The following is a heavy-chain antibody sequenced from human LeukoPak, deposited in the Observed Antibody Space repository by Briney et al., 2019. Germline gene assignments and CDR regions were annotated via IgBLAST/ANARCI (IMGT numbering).Heavy chain of an antibody. CDR1: GGSISSYY. CDR3: ARFGTVTTKVGKLYYYYMDV. J-gene: IGHJ6*03. Sequence: SETLSLTCTVSGGSISSYYWSWIRQPPGKGLEWIGYIYYSGSTNYNPSLKSRVTISVDTSKNQFSLKLSSVTAADTAVYYCARFGTVTTKVGKLYYYYMDVWGKGTTVTVSS. CDR2: IYYSGST. V-gene: IGHV4-59*01. D-gene: IGHD4-17*01.